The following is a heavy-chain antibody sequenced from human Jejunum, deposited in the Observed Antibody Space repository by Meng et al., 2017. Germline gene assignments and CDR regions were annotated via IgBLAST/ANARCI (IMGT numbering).Heavy chain of an antibody. Sequence: GESLKISCAASGFTFSNYDMVWVRQAPGKGLEWVSGLSVRDGATYYADSVKGRFTISRDESESTLYLQMNSLRDEDTAIYYCAKDGYRSGIYPSLDYWGQGALVTVSS. CDR2: LSVRDGAT. V-gene: IGHV3-23*01. J-gene: IGHJ4*02. CDR1: GFTFSNYD. D-gene: IGHD6-19*01. CDR3: AKDGYRSGIYPSLDY.